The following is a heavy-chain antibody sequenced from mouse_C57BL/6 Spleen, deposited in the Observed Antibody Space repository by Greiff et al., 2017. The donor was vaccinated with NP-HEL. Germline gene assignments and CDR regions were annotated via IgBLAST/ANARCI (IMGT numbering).Heavy chain of an antibody. CDR1: GYTFTDYN. Sequence: VQLQQSGPELVKPGASVKIPCKASGYTFTDYNMDWVKQSHGKSLGWIGDINHNNGGTIYNQKFKGKATLTVDKSSSTAYMELRSLTSEDTAVYYCVANWASCFAYWGQGTTLTVSS. J-gene: IGHJ2*01. D-gene: IGHD4-1*01. CDR3: VANWASCFAY. V-gene: IGHV1-18*01. CDR2: INHNNGGT.